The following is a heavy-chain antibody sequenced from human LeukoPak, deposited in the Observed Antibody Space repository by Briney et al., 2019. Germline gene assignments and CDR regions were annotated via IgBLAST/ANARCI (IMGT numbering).Heavy chain of an antibody. Sequence: PSETLSLTCTVSGGSISTSNYYWGWIRQPPGKGLEWIGNIYYSGSTYYNPSLKSRLTISVDTSKNQFSLKLTSVTAADTAVYYCARLNKPGWFDPWGQGTLVTVSS. J-gene: IGHJ5*02. V-gene: IGHV4-39*01. D-gene: IGHD1-14*01. CDR2: IYYSGST. CDR1: GGSISTSNYY. CDR3: ARLNKPGWFDP.